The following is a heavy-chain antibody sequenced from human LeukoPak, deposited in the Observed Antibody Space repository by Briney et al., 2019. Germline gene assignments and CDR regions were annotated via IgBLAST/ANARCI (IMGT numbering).Heavy chain of an antibody. CDR3: ARDLDYGLDVGPDYYSTNMDV. CDR2: ISAYNGNT. CDR1: GYTFTSYG. Sequence: ASVKVSCKASGYTFTSYGISWVRQAPGQGLEWMGWISAYNGNTNYAQKLQGRVTMTTDTSTSTAYMELRSLRSDDTAVYYCARDLDYGLDVGPDYYSTNMDVGGKGTTVTFPS. J-gene: IGHJ6*03. D-gene: IGHD4-17*01. V-gene: IGHV1-18*01.